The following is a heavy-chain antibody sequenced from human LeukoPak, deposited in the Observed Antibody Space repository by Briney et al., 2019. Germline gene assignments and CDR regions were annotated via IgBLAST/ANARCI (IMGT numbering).Heavy chain of an antibody. D-gene: IGHD6-19*01. V-gene: IGHV3-23*01. Sequence: GGSLRLSCAASGFTFSSYAMSWVRQAPGKGLEWVSAISGSGGSTYYADSVKGRFTISRDNSKNTLYLQMNSLRAEDTAVYYCARDRVEITVAGTVDHWGQGTLVTVSS. CDR2: ISGSGGST. J-gene: IGHJ4*02. CDR3: ARDRVEITVAGTVDH. CDR1: GFTFSSYA.